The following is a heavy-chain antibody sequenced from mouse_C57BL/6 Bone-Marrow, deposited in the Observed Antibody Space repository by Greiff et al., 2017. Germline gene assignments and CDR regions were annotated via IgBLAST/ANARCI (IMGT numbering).Heavy chain of an antibody. V-gene: IGHV1-64*01. Sequence: VQLQQPGAELVQPGASVKLSCKASGYTFTSYWMHWVKQRPGKGLEWIGMIHPTSGSTNYNEKFKSKATLTVDKSSRTTYMQLSSLTSDESAVDYCSLTGAWADWGQGTTLTVSS. CDR1: GYTFTSYW. CDR2: IHPTSGST. J-gene: IGHJ2*01. D-gene: IGHD4-1*01. CDR3: SLTGAWAD.